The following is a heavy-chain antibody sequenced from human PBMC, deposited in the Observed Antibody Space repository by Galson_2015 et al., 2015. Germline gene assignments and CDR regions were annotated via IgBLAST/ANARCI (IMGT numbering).Heavy chain of an antibody. D-gene: IGHD2-8*01. Sequence: SVKVSCKASGYTFTSYGIGWGQQAPGQGLEWMGWISGFNGNTNTARKFHGRVTMTTDTATTTVYLEVRGPKYDDTALYYCARPMLPFCTNSMCYGAFDLWGQWTMVIVSS. CDR1: GYTFTSYG. J-gene: IGHJ3*01. V-gene: IGHV1-18*01. CDR2: ISGFNGNT. CDR3: ARPMLPFCTNSMCYGAFDL.